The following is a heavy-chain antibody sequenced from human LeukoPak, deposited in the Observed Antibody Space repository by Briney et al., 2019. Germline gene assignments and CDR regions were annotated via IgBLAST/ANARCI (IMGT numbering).Heavy chain of an antibody. CDR3: AKTRRFRYSTGCLDY. CDR2: ISGSGGNT. Sequence: PGGSLRLSCAASGFTFSSYAMSWVRQAPGKGLEWVSTISGSGGNTYYADSVKGRFTISRDNSKNTLYLQMNSLRAEDTAVYYCAKTRRFRYSTGCLDYWGQGTLVTVSS. D-gene: IGHD6-19*01. CDR1: GFTFSSYA. J-gene: IGHJ4*02. V-gene: IGHV3-23*01.